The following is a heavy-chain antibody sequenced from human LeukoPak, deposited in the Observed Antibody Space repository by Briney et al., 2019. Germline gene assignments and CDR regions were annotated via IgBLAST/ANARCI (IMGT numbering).Heavy chain of an antibody. J-gene: IGHJ5*02. D-gene: IGHD6-19*01. V-gene: IGHV7-4-1*02. Sequence: ASVKVSCKASGYTFTRYAMNWVRQAPGQRLEWMGWINTNTGNPTYAQGFTGRFVFSLDTSVSTAYLQISSLKAEDTAVYYCATDGYSSGWPNWFDPWGQGTLVTVSS. CDR2: INTNTGNP. CDR3: ATDGYSSGWPNWFDP. CDR1: GYTFTRYA.